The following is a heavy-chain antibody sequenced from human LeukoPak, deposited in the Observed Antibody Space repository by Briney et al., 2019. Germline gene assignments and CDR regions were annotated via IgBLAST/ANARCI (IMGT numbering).Heavy chain of an antibody. CDR3: ARVAYSYGGSDYFDY. Sequence: GASVKVSCKASGNTFTGYYMHWVRQAPGQGLEWMGWINPNSGGTNYAQKFQGRVTMTRDTSISTAYMELSRLRSDDTAVYYCARVAYSYGGSDYFDYWGQGTLVTVSS. J-gene: IGHJ4*02. CDR2: INPNSGGT. V-gene: IGHV1-2*02. D-gene: IGHD5-18*01. CDR1: GNTFTGYY.